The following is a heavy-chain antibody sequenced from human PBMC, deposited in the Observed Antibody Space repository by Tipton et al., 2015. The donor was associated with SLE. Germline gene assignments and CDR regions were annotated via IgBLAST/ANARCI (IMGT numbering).Heavy chain of an antibody. Sequence: TLSLTCTVSGYSISSGYYWGWIRQPPGKGLEWIGSIYHSGSTYYNPSLKSRATISVDTSKNQFSLKLSSVTAADTAVYYCASGGHYYGSGSYLDYWGQGTLVTVSS. J-gene: IGHJ4*02. V-gene: IGHV4-38-2*02. D-gene: IGHD3-10*01. CDR3: ASGGHYYGSGSYLDY. CDR1: GYSISSGYY. CDR2: IYHSGST.